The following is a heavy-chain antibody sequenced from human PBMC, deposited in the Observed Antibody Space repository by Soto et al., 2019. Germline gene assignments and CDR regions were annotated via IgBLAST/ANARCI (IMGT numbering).Heavy chain of an antibody. CDR2: VSSRGTT. CDR3: ARESMDDSP. Sequence: SETLSLTCSVSGDYIRSSSYAWGWIRQPPGKGLEWIGSVSSRGTTYFNPSVRSRVTMSVDTSRNQYSMTLTSVTVADTAVYYCARESMDDSPWGPGTLVTVSS. CDR1: GDYIRSSSYA. V-gene: IGHV4-39*02. D-gene: IGHD2-2*03. J-gene: IGHJ4*02.